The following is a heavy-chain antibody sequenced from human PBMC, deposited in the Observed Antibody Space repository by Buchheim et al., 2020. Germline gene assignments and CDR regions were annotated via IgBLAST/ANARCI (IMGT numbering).Heavy chain of an antibody. J-gene: IGHJ4*02. CDR2: INHSGST. CDR1: GGSFSGYY. CDR3: ARGFWSGYQRPNYFDY. D-gene: IGHD3-3*01. Sequence: QVQLQQWGAGLLKPSETLSLTCAVYGGSFSGYYWSWIRQPPGKGLEWIGEINHSGSTNYNPSLKSRVTISVDTSKNQFSLKLSSVTAADTAVYYCARGFWSGYQRPNYFDYWGQGTL. V-gene: IGHV4-34*01.